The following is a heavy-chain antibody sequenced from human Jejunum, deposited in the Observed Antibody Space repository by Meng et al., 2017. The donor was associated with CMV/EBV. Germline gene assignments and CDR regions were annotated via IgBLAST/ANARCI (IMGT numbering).Heavy chain of an antibody. CDR2: IYTYSGDT. Sequence: YGVSWVRQAPGQGLEWMGWIYTYSGDTKHAQKLQGRVTMTSDTSATAAYMELGSLTSDDTAVYYCARFDIFGADTSPPYNHGLDVWGQGTTVTVSS. V-gene: IGHV1-18*01. CDR3: ARFDIFGADTSPPYNHGLDV. D-gene: IGHD3-3*02. J-gene: IGHJ6*02. CDR1: YG.